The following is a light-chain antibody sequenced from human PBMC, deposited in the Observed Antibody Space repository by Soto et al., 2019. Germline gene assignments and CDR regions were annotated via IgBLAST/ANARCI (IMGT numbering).Light chain of an antibody. CDR3: CSYAGSYTL. V-gene: IGLV2-11*01. CDR2: DVS. CDR1: SSDVGNYNY. Sequence: QSALTQPASVSGSPGQSITISCTGTSSDVGNYNYVSWYQQYPGTAPKLMIYDVSQRPSGVPDRFSGSKSGNTASLTISGLQAEDDADYYCCSYAGSYTLFGGGTKLTVL. J-gene: IGLJ2*01.